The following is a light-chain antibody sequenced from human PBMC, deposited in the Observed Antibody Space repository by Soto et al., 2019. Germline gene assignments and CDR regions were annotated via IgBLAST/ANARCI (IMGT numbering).Light chain of an antibody. CDR3: QQYYSYPPT. CDR2: DAY. V-gene: IGKV1-5*01. J-gene: IGKJ1*01. Sequence: DIQMTQSPSTLSASVGDRVTITCRASQSITGWLAWFQQKPGKAPKLLIYDAYSLESGVPSRFSGSGSGTDFTLTISCLQSEDFATYYCQQYYSYPPTFGQGTKVDIK. CDR1: QSITGW.